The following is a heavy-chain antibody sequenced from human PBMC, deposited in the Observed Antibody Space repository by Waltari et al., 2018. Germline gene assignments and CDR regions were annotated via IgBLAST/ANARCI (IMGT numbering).Heavy chain of an antibody. D-gene: IGHD3-10*01. V-gene: IGHV4-34*01. CDR1: GGSFSGYY. J-gene: IGHJ4*02. CDR2: INHSGST. CDR3: ARGIKLLWFRELASLDY. Sequence: QVQLQQWGAGLLKPSETLSLTCAVYGGSFSGYYWSWIRQPPGKGLEWIGEINHSGSTNYNPSLKSRVTISVDTSKNQFSLKLSSVTAADTAVYYWARGIKLLWFRELASLDYWGQGTLVTVSS.